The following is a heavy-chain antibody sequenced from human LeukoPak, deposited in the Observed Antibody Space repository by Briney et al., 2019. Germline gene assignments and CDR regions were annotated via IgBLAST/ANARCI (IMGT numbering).Heavy chain of an antibody. CDR3: ARGDSSGYHNWFDP. J-gene: IGHJ5*02. Sequence: PGGPLRLSCAASEFTLSDYYMSWIRQAPGKGLEWVSYISSSGSTIYYADSVKGRFTISRDNAKNSLYLQMNSVRAEDTAVYYCARGDSSGYHNWFDPWGQGTLVTVSS. D-gene: IGHD3-22*01. CDR2: ISSSGSTI. V-gene: IGHV3-11*01. CDR1: EFTLSDYY.